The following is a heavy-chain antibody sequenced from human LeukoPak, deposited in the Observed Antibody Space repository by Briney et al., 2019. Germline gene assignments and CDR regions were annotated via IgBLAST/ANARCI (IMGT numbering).Heavy chain of an antibody. V-gene: IGHV3-30-3*01. J-gene: IGHJ3*02. Sequence: PGGSLRLSCAASGFTFSSYAIQWVRQAPGKGLEWVAVISYDGSNKYYADSVKGRFTISRDNSKNTLYLQMNSLRAEDTALFYCARGRTGAYDAFDIWGQGTMVTVSS. CDR2: ISYDGSNK. D-gene: IGHD1-1*01. CDR3: ARGRTGAYDAFDI. CDR1: GFTFSSYA.